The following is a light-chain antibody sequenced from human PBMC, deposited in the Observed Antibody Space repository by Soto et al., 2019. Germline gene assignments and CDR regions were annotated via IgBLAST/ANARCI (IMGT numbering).Light chain of an antibody. CDR3: QQYGTSEII. J-gene: IGKJ5*01. V-gene: IGKV3-20*01. CDR2: GAS. CDR1: QSVSSSY. Sequence: EIVLTQSPGTLSLSPGERATLSCRASQSVSSSYLAWYQQKPGQAPRLLIYGASSRATGIPDRFSGSVSGTGFTLTISRLEPEDFAVFYCQQYGTSEIIFGQGTRLEIK.